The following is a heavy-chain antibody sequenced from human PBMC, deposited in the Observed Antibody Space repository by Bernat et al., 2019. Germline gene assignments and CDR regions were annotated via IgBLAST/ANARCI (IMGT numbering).Heavy chain of an antibody. D-gene: IGHD3-10*01. CDR3: VREEYGSGSRQTNWFDP. Sequence: EVQLLESGGGLVQPGGSLRLSCAASGFTFSSYWMHWVRQAPGEGLVWVSRVNTDGSSTTYADSVKGRFTISRDNAKNTLYLQMNSLRAEDTAVYYCVREEYGSGSRQTNWFDPWGQGTLVTVSS. V-gene: IGHV3-74*01. CDR2: VNTDGSST. J-gene: IGHJ5*02. CDR1: GFTFSSYW.